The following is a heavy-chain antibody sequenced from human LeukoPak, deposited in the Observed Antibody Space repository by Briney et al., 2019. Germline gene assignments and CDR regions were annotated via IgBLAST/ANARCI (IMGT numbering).Heavy chain of an antibody. D-gene: IGHD1-14*01. V-gene: IGHV3-30-3*01. J-gene: IGHJ4*02. CDR2: ISYDGTNR. Sequence: GGSLRLSCAASGFTFTSYAMHWVRQAPGRGLEWLALISYDGTNRYYADSVKGRFTISRDNSKNTLYLQMNSLRAEDTAVFYCATAGTPQFDYWGQGTLATVSS. CDR3: ATAGTPQFDY. CDR1: GFTFTSYA.